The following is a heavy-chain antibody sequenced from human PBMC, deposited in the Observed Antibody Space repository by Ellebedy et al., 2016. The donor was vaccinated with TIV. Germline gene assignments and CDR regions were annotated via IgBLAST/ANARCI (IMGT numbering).Heavy chain of an antibody. V-gene: IGHV3-48*02. Sequence: PGGSLRLSCAASGFTFSTYSMNWVRQAPGKGLEWVSYITSSSSTISYADSVKGRFTISRDNAKNSLFLQMNSLRDEDTAVYYCARDELVTPLGEYYYYGMDLWGQGTTVTVSS. CDR2: ITSSSSTI. D-gene: IGHD4-23*01. J-gene: IGHJ6*02. CDR3: ARDELVTPLGEYYYYGMDL. CDR1: GFTFSTYS.